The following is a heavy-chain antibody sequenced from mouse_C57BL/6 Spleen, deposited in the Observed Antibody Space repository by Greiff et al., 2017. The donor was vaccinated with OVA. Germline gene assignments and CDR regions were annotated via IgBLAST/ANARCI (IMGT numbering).Heavy chain of an antibody. J-gene: IGHJ2*01. Sequence: EVHLVESGGGLVKPGGSLKLSCAASGFTFSDYGMHWVRQAPEKGLEWVAYISRGSSTIYYADTVKGRFTISRDNAKNTLFLQMTSLRSEDTAMYYCARAPQLGLFDYWGQGTTLTVSS. CDR2: ISRGSSTI. V-gene: IGHV5-17*01. CDR3: ARAPQLGLFDY. D-gene: IGHD4-1*02. CDR1: GFTFSDYG.